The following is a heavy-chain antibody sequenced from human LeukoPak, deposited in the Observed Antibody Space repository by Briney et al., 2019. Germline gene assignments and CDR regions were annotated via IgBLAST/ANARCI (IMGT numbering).Heavy chain of an antibody. CDR3: ARFTTYFDF. D-gene: IGHD1-14*01. Sequence: SETLSLTCAVSGGPLSRGGHSWSWIRQTPGKSLEWIGYIYPGGNVHYNPSLKSRVSLSLDMSNNQVSLTLNSVTAADTAIYFCARFTTYFDFWGQGILVTVST. CDR2: IYPGGNV. CDR1: GGPLSRGGHS. V-gene: IGHV4-30-2*01. J-gene: IGHJ4*02.